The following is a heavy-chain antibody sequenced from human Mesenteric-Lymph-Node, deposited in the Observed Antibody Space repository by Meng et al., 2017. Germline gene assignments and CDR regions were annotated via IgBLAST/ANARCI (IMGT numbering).Heavy chain of an antibody. D-gene: IGHD2-21*02. J-gene: IGHJ4*02. CDR3: ARNRGVVTPIQYIDN. CDR2: INPKSGGT. Sequence: ASVKVSCKASGYTFTGYYIHWVRQAPGQGLEWMGWINPKSGGTNYAQKFQGRVTLTRDTSISTAYMEVSRLRSDDTAVYYCARNRGVVTPIQYIDNWGQGTLVTVSS. CDR1: GYTFTGYY. V-gene: IGHV1-2*02.